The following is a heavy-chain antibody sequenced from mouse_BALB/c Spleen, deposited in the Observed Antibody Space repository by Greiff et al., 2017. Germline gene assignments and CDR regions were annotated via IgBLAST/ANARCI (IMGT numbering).Heavy chain of an antibody. Sequence: EVKLVESGPGLVKPSQSLSLTCTVTGYSITSDYAWNWIRQFPGNKLEWMGYISYSGSTSYNPSLKSRISITRDTSKNQFFLQLNSVTTEDTATYYCARGYYRYDTWYFDVWGAGTTVTVSS. D-gene: IGHD2-14*01. CDR1: GYSITSDYA. V-gene: IGHV3-2*02. J-gene: IGHJ1*01. CDR2: ISYSGST. CDR3: ARGYYRYDTWYFDV.